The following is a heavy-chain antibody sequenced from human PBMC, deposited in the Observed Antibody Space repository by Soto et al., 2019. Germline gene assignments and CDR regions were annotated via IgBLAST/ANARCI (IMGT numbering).Heavy chain of an antibody. Sequence: ASVKVSCKASGYTFTSYGISWVRQAPGQGLEWMGWINAGNGNTKYSQKFQGRVTITRDTSASTAYMELSSLRAEDTAAYHCAKGDHSGSYYISWGQGTLVTVSS. CDR2: INAGNGNT. V-gene: IGHV1-18*01. J-gene: IGHJ5*02. CDR3: AKGDHSGSYYIS. D-gene: IGHD1-26*01. CDR1: GYTFTSYG.